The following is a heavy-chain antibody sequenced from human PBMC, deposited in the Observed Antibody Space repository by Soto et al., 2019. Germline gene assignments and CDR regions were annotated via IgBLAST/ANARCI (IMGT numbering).Heavy chain of an antibody. CDR3: ARKDKSGYFDWFDP. CDR2: IFPSDSDT. D-gene: IGHD3-22*01. CDR1: GYKFTSPW. V-gene: IGHV5-51*01. J-gene: IGHJ5*02. Sequence: GESLKISCRTSGYKFTSPWIAWVRQMPGKGLEWMGIIFPSDSDTRYSPSFQGQVTISADRSTSTVFLQWASLKASDTAVYFCARKDKSGYFDWFDPWGQGTLVTVSS.